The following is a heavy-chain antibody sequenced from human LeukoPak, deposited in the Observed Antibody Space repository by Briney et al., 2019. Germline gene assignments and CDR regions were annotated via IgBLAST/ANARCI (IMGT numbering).Heavy chain of an antibody. CDR2: ISSSSSYI. Sequence: GGSLRLSCAASGFTFSSYNMNWVRQAPGKGLEWVSSISSSSSYIYYADSVKGRFTISRDNAKNSLYLQMNSLRAEDTAVYYCASRGYCSSTSCYTPYFDYWGQGTLVTVSS. D-gene: IGHD2-2*02. CDR1: GFTFSSYN. CDR3: ASRGYCSSTSCYTPYFDY. J-gene: IGHJ4*02. V-gene: IGHV3-21*01.